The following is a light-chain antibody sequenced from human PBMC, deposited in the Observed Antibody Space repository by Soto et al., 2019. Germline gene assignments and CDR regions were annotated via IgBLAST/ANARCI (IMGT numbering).Light chain of an antibody. Sequence: QSALTQPASVSGSPGQSITISCTGTSSDIGAYKYVSWYQQHPGKAPKLILYEVSNRPSGVSNRFSGFESGNTASLTITGLQAEDEADYYCNSYTSSSALYVFGTGTKVTVL. CDR1: SSDIGAYKY. V-gene: IGLV2-14*01. CDR3: NSYTSSSALYV. CDR2: EVS. J-gene: IGLJ1*01.